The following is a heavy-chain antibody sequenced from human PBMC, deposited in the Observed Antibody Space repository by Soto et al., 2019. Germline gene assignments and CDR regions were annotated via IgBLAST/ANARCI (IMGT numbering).Heavy chain of an antibody. CDR3: ARPQDHGDYGTPFAFDI. Sequence: GESLKISCKGSGYSFTSYWIGWVRQMPGKGLEWTGIIYPGDSDTRYSPSFQGQVTISADKSISTAYLQWSSLKASDTAMYYCARPQDHGDYGTPFAFDIWGEGTMATV. CDR1: GYSFTSYW. CDR2: IYPGDSDT. J-gene: IGHJ3*02. V-gene: IGHV5-51*01. D-gene: IGHD4-17*01.